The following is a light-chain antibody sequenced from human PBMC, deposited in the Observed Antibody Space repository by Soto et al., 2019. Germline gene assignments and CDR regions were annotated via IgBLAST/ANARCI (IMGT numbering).Light chain of an antibody. CDR1: SSDVGGYNY. V-gene: IGLV2-14*01. CDR2: EVS. Sequence: QSALTQPASVSLYPAQSITISCTGTSSDVGGYNYVSWYQQHPGKAPKLMIYEVSNRPSGVSNRFSGSKSGNTACLTVSGLQAEDEADYYCSSYTSSSTPYVFGTGTNVTVL. CDR3: SSYTSSSTPYV. J-gene: IGLJ1*01.